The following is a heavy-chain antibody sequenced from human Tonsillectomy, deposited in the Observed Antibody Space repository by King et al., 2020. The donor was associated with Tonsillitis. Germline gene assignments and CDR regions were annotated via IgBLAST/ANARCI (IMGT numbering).Heavy chain of an antibody. CDR1: GGSISSYY. CDR3: ARADGIVVVPAASWFDP. Sequence: LQLQESGPGLVKPSETLSLTCTVSGGSISSYYWSWIRQPPGKGLEWIGYIYYSGSTNYIPSLKSRVTISVDTSKNQFSLKLSSVTAADTAVYYCARADGIVVVPAASWFDPWGQGTLVTVSS. CDR2: IYYSGST. D-gene: IGHD2-2*01. J-gene: IGHJ5*02. V-gene: IGHV4-59*01.